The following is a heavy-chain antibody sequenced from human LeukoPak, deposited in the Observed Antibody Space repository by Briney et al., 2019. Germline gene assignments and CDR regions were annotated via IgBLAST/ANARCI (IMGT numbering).Heavy chain of an antibody. CDR3: ARVVRFCYDSSGYYYVPYYFDY. D-gene: IGHD3-22*01. V-gene: IGHV4-34*01. CDR1: GGSFSGYY. CDR2: INHSGST. Sequence: SETLSLTCAVYGGSFSGYYWSWIRQPPGKGLEWIGEINHSGSTNYNPSLKSRVTISVDTSKNQFSLKLSSVTAADTAVYYCARVVRFCYDSSGYYYVPYYFDYWGQGTLVTVSS. J-gene: IGHJ4*02.